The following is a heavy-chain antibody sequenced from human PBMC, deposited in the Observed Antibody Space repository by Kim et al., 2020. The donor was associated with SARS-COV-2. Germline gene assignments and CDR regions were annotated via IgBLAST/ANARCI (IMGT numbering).Heavy chain of an antibody. V-gene: IGHV4-34*01. J-gene: IGHJ4*02. CDR3: ARVGGGSYYGPNRKFDY. D-gene: IGHD1-26*01. Sequence: SETLSLTCAVYGGSFSGYYWSWIRQPPGKGLEWIGEINHSGSTNYNPSLKSRVTISVDTSKNQFSLKLSSVTAADTAVYYCARVGGGSYYGPNRKFDYWGQGTLVTVSS. CDR1: GGSFSGYY. CDR2: INHSGST.